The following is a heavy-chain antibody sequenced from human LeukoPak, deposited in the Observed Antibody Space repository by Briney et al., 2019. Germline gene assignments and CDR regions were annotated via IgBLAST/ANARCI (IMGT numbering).Heavy chain of an antibody. Sequence: SETLSLTCTVSGGSISSGDYYWSWIRQPPGKGLEWIGHIYYSGSTYYNPSLKSRVTISVDTSKNQFSLKLSSVTAADTAVYYCARDLVRGVITPNDAFDIWGQGTMVTVSS. CDR1: GGSISSGDYY. CDR3: ARDLVRGVITPNDAFDI. D-gene: IGHD3-10*01. J-gene: IGHJ3*02. CDR2: IYYSGST. V-gene: IGHV4-30-4*08.